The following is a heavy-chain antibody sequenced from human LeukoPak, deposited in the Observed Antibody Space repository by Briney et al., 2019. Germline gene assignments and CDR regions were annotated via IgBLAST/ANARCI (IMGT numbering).Heavy chain of an antibody. CDR2: IKSDGSTT. Sequence: GGSPRLSCAASGFSFSSYWMHWVRQAPGTGLVWVSRIKSDGSTTNYADFVKGRFTISRDNAKNTLYLQMNSLRADDTAVYYCANLVGATPYWGQGTLVTVSS. CDR1: GFSFSSYW. J-gene: IGHJ4*02. V-gene: IGHV3-74*01. D-gene: IGHD1-26*01. CDR3: ANLVGATPY.